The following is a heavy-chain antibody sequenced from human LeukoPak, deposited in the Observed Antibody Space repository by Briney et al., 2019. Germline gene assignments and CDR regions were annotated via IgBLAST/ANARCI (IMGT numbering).Heavy chain of an antibody. J-gene: IGHJ4*02. CDR3: VGSLALLGYFDY. CDR2: ISSNGGTT. V-gene: IGHV3-64D*06. Sequence: PGGSLRLSCSASGFTFSAYVMYWVRQAPGKGLEYLSTISSNGGTTYYADSVKGRFTISRDNSKNTLYLQMSSLRPEDTAVYYCVGSLALLGYFDYWGQGTLVTVSS. D-gene: IGHD5-12*01. CDR1: GFTFSAYV.